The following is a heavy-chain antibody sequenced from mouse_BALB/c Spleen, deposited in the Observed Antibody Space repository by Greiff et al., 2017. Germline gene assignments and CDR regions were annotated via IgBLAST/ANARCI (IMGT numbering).Heavy chain of an antibody. J-gene: IGHJ1*01. CDR2: ISYDGSN. CDR3: ARGGDRFYWYFDV. Sequence: ESGPGLVKPSQSLSLTCSVTGYSITSGYYWNWIRQFPGNKLEWMGYISYDGSNNYNPSLKNRISITRDTSKNQFLLKLNSVTTEDTATYYCARGGDRFYWYFDVWGAGTTVTVSS. CDR1: GYSITSGYY. V-gene: IGHV3-6*02. D-gene: IGHD2-14*01.